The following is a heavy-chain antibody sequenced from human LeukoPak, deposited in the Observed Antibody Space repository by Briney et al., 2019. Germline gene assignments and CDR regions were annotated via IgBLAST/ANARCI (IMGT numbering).Heavy chain of an antibody. CDR1: GYTFTSYG. V-gene: IGHV1-18*01. CDR3: ARRRRIAAALDP. Sequence: ASVKVSCKASGYTFTSYGISWVRQAPGQGLEWMGWISAYNGNTNYAQKLQGRVTMTTDTSTSTAYMELSSLRSEDTAVYYCARRRRIAAALDPWGQGTLVTVSS. D-gene: IGHD6-13*01. J-gene: IGHJ5*02. CDR2: ISAYNGNT.